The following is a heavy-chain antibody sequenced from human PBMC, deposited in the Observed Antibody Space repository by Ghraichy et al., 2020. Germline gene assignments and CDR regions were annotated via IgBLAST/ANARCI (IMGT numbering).Heavy chain of an antibody. Sequence: GGSLRLSCSASGFTFSSYAFHWVRQAPGKGLEFVSGISSTGSSTYYADSVKGRLSISRDNSKNTLYLQMSSLRADDTAVYYCVKGRDSVARGFDYWGQGTLVIVSS. CDR3: VKGRDSVARGFDY. J-gene: IGHJ4*02. D-gene: IGHD2-21*02. CDR2: ISSTGSST. CDR1: GFTFSSYA. V-gene: IGHV3-64D*06.